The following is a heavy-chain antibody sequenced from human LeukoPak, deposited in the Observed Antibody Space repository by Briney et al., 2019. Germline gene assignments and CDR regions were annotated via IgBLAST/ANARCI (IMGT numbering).Heavy chain of an antibody. CDR2: ISGSGGST. D-gene: IGHD3-10*01. CDR1: GFPFSSHG. J-gene: IGHJ4*02. V-gene: IGHV3-23*01. Sequence: PGGSLRLSCAASGFPFSSHGMNWVRQAPGKGLEWVSAISGSGGSTYYADSVKGRFTISRDNSKNTLYLQMNSLRAEDTAVYFCATGGVDPYGSGTYYLMYYFDHWGQGALVTVSS. CDR3: ATGGVDPYGSGTYYLMYYFDH.